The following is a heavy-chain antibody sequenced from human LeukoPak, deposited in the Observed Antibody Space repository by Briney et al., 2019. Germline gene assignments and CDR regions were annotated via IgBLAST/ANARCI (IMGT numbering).Heavy chain of an antibody. Sequence: SETLSLTCTVSGGSISSGSYYWSWNRQPAGKGLEWIGRIYTSGSTNYNPSLKSRVTISVDTSKNQFSLKLSSVTAADTAVYYCARGYDYGDFDYWGQGTLVTVSS. CDR2: IYTSGST. D-gene: IGHD4-17*01. CDR3: ARGYDYGDFDY. CDR1: GGSISSGSYY. V-gene: IGHV4-61*02. J-gene: IGHJ4*02.